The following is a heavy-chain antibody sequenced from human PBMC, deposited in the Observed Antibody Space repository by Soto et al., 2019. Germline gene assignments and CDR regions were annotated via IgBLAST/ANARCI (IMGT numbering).Heavy chain of an antibody. CDR3: ARGRNYYDFWSGYYTSYYYGMDV. J-gene: IGHJ6*02. V-gene: IGHV4-34*01. Sequence: PSETLSLTCAVYGGSFSGYYWSWIRQPPGKGLEWIGEINHSGSTNYNPSLKSRVTISVDTSKNQFSLKLSSVTAADTAVYYCARGRNYYDFWSGYYTSYYYGMDVWGQGTRVTVSS. D-gene: IGHD3-3*01. CDR2: INHSGST. CDR1: GGSFSGYY.